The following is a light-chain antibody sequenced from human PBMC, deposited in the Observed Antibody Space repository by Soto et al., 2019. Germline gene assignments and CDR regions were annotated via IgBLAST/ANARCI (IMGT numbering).Light chain of an antibody. J-gene: IGLJ1*01. CDR3: CSYAGSSTLYV. CDR1: SSDVGSYNL. V-gene: IGLV2-23*02. Sequence: QSALTQPASVSGSPGQSITISCTGTSSDVGSYNLVSWYQQHPGKAHKLMIYEVSKRPSGVSNHFSGSKSGNTASLTFSGLQAEDEADYYCCSYAGSSTLYVFGTGTKVTVL. CDR2: EVS.